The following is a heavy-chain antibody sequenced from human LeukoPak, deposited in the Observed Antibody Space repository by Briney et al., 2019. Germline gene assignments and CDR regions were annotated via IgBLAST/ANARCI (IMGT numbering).Heavy chain of an antibody. CDR3: ARGLGRSGYPGDYYDYMDV. CDR1: GFTFSSNG. CDR2: IKQDGSEK. J-gene: IGHJ6*03. D-gene: IGHD3-3*01. Sequence: GGSLRLSCAASGFTFSSNGMHWVRQAPGKGLEGVANIKQDGSEKYYVDSVKGRFTISRDNAKNSLYLQMNSLRAEDTTVYYCARGLGRSGYPGDYYDYMDVWGKGTTVTVSS. V-gene: IGHV3-7*01.